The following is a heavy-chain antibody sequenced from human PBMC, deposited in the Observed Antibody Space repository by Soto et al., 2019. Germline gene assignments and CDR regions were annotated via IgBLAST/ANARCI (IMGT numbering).Heavy chain of an antibody. Sequence: EVQLLESGGGLVQPGGSLRLSCAASGFTFSTYAMSWVRQAPGKGLEWVSSISGGGGSAYYADSVKGRFTISRDNSRNPLYLQMSSLSAEDTAVYYCAKDSTPPWGSYDDFDYWGQGTLVTVSS. J-gene: IGHJ4*02. V-gene: IGHV3-23*01. CDR2: ISGGGGSA. CDR1: GFTFSTYA. CDR3: AKDSTPPWGSYDDFDY. D-gene: IGHD1-26*01.